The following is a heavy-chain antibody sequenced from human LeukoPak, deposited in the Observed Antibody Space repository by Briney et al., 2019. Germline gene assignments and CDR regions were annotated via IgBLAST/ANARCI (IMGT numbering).Heavy chain of an antibody. CDR3: ARDRAVYDTNDYYYKFNWFDS. Sequence: SQTLSLTCAISGDSVSSNSAAWNWIRQSPSRGLEWLGRTYYRSKWYNDYAVSVQGRITIDPDTSNNHFSLNLKSVTPEDTAVYYCARDRAVYDTNDYYYKFNWFDSWGQGTLVTVSS. V-gene: IGHV6-1*01. CDR1: GDSVSSNSAA. CDR2: TYYRSKWYN. J-gene: IGHJ5*01. D-gene: IGHD3-22*01.